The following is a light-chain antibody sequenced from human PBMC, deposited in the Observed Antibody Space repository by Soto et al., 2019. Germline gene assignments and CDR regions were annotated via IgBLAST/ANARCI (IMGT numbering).Light chain of an antibody. J-gene: IGKJ1*01. V-gene: IGKV3-20*01. Sequence: TQSPSSLSASVGDRVTITCRASQSISSYLNWYQQKPGQAPRLLIYGASSRATGIPDRFSGSGSGTDFTLPISRLEPEDFAVYYCQQYGSSPGTFGQGTKVEIK. CDR2: GAS. CDR1: QSISSY. CDR3: QQYGSSPGT.